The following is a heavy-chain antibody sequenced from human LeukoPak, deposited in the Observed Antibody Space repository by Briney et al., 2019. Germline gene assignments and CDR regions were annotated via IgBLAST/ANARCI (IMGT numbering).Heavy chain of an antibody. D-gene: IGHD3-22*01. Sequence: ASVKVSCKASGYTFTSYYMHWVRQAPGQGLEWMGIINPSGGSTSYAQKFQGRVTMTRDMSTSTVYMELSSLRSEDTAVYYCARVLSPSYYYDSSGYCDYWGQGTLVTVSS. CDR1: GYTFTSYY. J-gene: IGHJ4*02. CDR2: INPSGGST. CDR3: ARVLSPSYYYDSSGYCDY. V-gene: IGHV1-46*01.